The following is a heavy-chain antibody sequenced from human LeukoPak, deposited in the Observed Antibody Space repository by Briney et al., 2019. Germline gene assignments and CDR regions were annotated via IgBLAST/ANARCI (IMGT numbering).Heavy chain of an antibody. Sequence: SDTLSLTCTVSGGSISSGDHYWGWIRQPPGKGLEWIAYMYYSGSTYYNPSLKSRVTMSADTSTNQLSLKLSSVTAADTAVYYCARTYYYDSKIDPWGQGILVTVSS. J-gene: IGHJ5*02. CDR3: ARTYYYDSKIDP. CDR2: MYYSGST. D-gene: IGHD3-22*01. CDR1: GGSISSGDHY. V-gene: IGHV4-30-4*02.